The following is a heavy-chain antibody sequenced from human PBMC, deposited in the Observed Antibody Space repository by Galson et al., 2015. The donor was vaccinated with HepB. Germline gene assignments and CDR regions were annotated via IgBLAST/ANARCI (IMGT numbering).Heavy chain of an antibody. J-gene: IGHJ4*02. Sequence: CAISGDSVSSISAAWNWIRQSPSRGLEWLGRTYYRSKWYHDYAVSVKSRITINPDTSKNQFSLQLNSVTPEDTAVYFCARSSCSSTSCYIRDYWGQGTLVTVSS. CDR2: TYYRSKWYH. V-gene: IGHV6-1*01. CDR1: GDSVSSISAA. CDR3: ARSSCSSTSCYIRDY. D-gene: IGHD2-2*02.